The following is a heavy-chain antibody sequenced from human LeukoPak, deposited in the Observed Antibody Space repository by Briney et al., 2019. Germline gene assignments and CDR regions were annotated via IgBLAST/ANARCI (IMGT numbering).Heavy chain of an antibody. J-gene: IGHJ5*02. V-gene: IGHV3-21*01. CDR3: ARDGITIFAFDP. CDR2: ISGSSSYI. CDR1: GFTFSSYA. Sequence: GGSLRLSCAASGFTFSSYAMSWVRQAPGKGLEWVSAISGSSSYIYYADSVKGRFTISRDNAKNSLYLQMNSLRAEDTAVYYCARDGITIFAFDPWGQGTLVTVSS. D-gene: IGHD3-9*01.